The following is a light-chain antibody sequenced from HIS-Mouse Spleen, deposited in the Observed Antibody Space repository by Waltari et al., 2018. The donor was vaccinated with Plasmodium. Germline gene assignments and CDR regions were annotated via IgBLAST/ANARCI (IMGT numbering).Light chain of an antibody. Sequence: QSALTQPASVSRSPGPSNPLSRTGPSSVVGRYNLVSWYQQHPGKAPKLMIYEGSKRPSGVANRFSGSKSGNTASLTISGLQAEDEADYYCCSYAGSSTWVFGGGTKLTVL. CDR3: CSYAGSSTWV. CDR1: SSVVGRYNL. J-gene: IGLJ3*02. V-gene: IGLV2-23*01. CDR2: EGS.